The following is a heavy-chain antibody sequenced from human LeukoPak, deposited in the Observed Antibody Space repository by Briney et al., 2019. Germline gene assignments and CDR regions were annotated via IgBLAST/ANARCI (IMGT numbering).Heavy chain of an antibody. CDR3: AREIPRGATNLDY. V-gene: IGHV3-30*03. J-gene: IGHJ4*02. Sequence: GGSLRLSCAASGFTFSTYGMHWVRQTPGKGLEWVAVISYDGSIKYYADPVKGRFTISRDNAKNSLYLEMNSLTAEDTAVYYCAREIPRGATNLDYWGQGTLVTVSS. CDR1: GFTFSTYG. CDR2: ISYDGSIK. D-gene: IGHD1-26*01.